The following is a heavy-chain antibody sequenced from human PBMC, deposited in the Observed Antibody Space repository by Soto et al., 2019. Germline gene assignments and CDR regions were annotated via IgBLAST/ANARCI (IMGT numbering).Heavy chain of an antibody. Sequence: ASVKVSCKASGYTFTSYGISWVRQAPGQGLEWMGWISAYNGNTNYAQKLQGRVTMTTDTSTSTAHMELRSLRSDDTAVYYCAITPDYCSSTSCYLGFDPWGQGTLVTVSS. V-gene: IGHV1-18*04. CDR3: AITPDYCSSTSCYLGFDP. J-gene: IGHJ5*02. CDR1: GYTFTSYG. CDR2: ISAYNGNT. D-gene: IGHD2-2*01.